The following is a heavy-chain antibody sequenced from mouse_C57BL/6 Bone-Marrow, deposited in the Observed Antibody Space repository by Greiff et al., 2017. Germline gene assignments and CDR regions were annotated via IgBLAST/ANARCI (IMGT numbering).Heavy chain of an antibody. V-gene: IGHV5-9-1*02. D-gene: IGHD2-4*01. J-gene: IGHJ3*01. CDR3: TSGYYDYDWFAY. Sequence: EVKLQESGEGLVKPGGSLKLSCAASGFTFSSYAMSWVRQTPEKRLEWVAYISSGGDYIYYADTVKGRFTISRDNARNTLYLQMSSLKSEDTAMYYCTSGYYDYDWFAYWGQGTLVTVSA. CDR2: ISSGGDYI. CDR1: GFTFSSYA.